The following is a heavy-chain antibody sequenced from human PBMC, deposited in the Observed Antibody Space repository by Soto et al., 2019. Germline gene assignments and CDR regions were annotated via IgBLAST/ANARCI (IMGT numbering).Heavy chain of an antibody. V-gene: IGHV3-23*01. D-gene: IGHD2-2*01. Sequence: GGSLRLSCAASGFTFSSYAMSWVRQAPGKGLEWVSAISGSGGSTYYADSVKGRFTISRDNSKNTLYLQMNSLRAEDTAMYYCAKHKVVVPAAPEWSYWGQGTLVTVSS. CDR1: GFTFSSYA. CDR3: AKHKVVVPAAPEWSY. J-gene: IGHJ4*02. CDR2: ISGSGGST.